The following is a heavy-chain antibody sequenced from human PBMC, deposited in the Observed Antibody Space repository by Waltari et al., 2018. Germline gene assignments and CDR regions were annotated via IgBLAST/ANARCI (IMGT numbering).Heavy chain of an antibody. V-gene: IGHV4-59*08. CDR3: ARGNFDSRGYSNPFDV. Sequence: QVQLQESGPGLVKPSETLSLTCPVSGASISSSYWRWIRHPPGKGLEWIGYVHYSGTTDSNPSLKSRVTTSVDTSKNHFSLRLTSVTAADTAVYYCARGNFDSRGYSNPFDVWGQGTMVTVSS. J-gene: IGHJ3*01. D-gene: IGHD3-22*01. CDR2: VHYSGTT. CDR1: GASISSSY.